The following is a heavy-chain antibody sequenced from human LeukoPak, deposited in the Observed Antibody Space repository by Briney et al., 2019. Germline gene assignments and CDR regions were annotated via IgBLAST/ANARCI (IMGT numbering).Heavy chain of an antibody. CDR1: GGSFSGYY. J-gene: IGHJ6*04. V-gene: IGHV4-34*01. CDR2: INHSGST. Sequence: SETLSLTCAVYGGSFSGYYWSWIRQPPGKGLEWIGEINHSGSTNYNPSLKSRVTISVDTSKNQFSLKLSSVTAADTAVYYCARLTFTTRPVDVWGKGTTVTVSP. D-gene: IGHD6-6*01. CDR3: ARLTFTTRPVDV.